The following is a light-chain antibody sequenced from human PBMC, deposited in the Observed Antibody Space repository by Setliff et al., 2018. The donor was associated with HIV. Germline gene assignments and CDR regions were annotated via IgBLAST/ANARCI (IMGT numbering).Light chain of an antibody. CDR1: SSDVGSYNL. CDR2: EVN. Sequence: QSVLAQPASVSGSPGQSITISCTGTSSDVGSYNLVSWYQQHPGKAPKLMIYEVNKRPSGVSNRFSGSKSGSTASLTISGLQAEDEADYYCCSYAGSSTLVFGGGTK. J-gene: IGLJ2*01. CDR3: CSYAGSSTLV. V-gene: IGLV2-23*02.